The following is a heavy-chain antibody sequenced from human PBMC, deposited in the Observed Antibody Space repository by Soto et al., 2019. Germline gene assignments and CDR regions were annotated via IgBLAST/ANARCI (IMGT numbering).Heavy chain of an antibody. D-gene: IGHD3-22*01. CDR3: ASLTSSGYSASDAFDI. CDR2: INAGNGNT. CDR1: GYTFTSYA. V-gene: IGHV1-3*01. Sequence: QVQLVQSGAEVKKPGASVKVSCKASGYTFTSYAMHWVRQAPGQRLEWMGWINAGNGNTKYSQKFQGRVTITRDTSASTAYMELSSLRSEDTAVYYCASLTSSGYSASDAFDIWGQGTMVTVSS. J-gene: IGHJ3*02.